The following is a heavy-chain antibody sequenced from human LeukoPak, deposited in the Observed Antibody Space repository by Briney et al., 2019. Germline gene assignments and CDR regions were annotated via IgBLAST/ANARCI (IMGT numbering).Heavy chain of an antibody. CDR3: AHSVAMAGTDAYVM. CDR2: IYWDDDK. V-gene: IGHV2-5*02. D-gene: IGHD6-19*01. Sequence: SGPTLVKPTQTLTLTCTFSGFSLSTRGVGVGWIRQPPGKALEWLALIYWDDDKRYSASLKSRLAISKDTSKNQVVLTMGDMAPVDTGTYFCAHSVAMAGTDAYVMWGQGTMVTVSS. J-gene: IGHJ3*02. CDR1: GFSLSTRGVG.